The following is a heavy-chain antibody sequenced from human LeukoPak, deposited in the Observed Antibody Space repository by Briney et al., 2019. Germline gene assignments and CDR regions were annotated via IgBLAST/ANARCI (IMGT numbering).Heavy chain of an antibody. V-gene: IGHV4-34*01. D-gene: IGHD2-8*01. CDR2: INHSGST. CDR3: ARGAGYCTNGVCRTFYMDV. CDR1: GGSFSGYY. J-gene: IGHJ6*03. Sequence: PSETLSLTCAVYGGSFSGYYWSWIRQPPGKGLEWIGEINHSGSTNYNPSLKSRVTISVDTSKNQFSRKLSSVTAADTAVYYCARGAGYCTNGVCRTFYMDVWGKGTTVTVSS.